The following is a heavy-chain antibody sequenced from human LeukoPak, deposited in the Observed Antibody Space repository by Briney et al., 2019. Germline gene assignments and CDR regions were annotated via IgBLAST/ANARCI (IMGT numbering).Heavy chain of an antibody. J-gene: IGHJ4*02. Sequence: GASVKVSCKASGGTFSSYAISWVRQAPGQGLEWMGGIIPIFGTANYAQKFQGRVTITTDESTSTAYMELSSLRSEDTAVYYCVASRYQLLYRNYDYWGQGTLVTVSS. CDR2: IIPIFGTA. V-gene: IGHV1-69*05. D-gene: IGHD2-2*02. CDR1: GGTFSSYA. CDR3: VASRYQLLYRNYDY.